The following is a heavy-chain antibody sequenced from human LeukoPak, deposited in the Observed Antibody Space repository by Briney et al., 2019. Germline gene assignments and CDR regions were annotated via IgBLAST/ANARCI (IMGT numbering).Heavy chain of an antibody. J-gene: IGHJ4*02. CDR2: ISKNGGTT. D-gene: IGHD1-26*01. Sequence: PGGSLRLSCSASGITFTNYAIHWVRQAPGKGLEYLSAISKNGGTTNYADSVKGRFTISRDNSKNALYLQMNSLTDDDTAVYYCAKKWGVGTTTLDYFDYWGQGTLVTVSS. CDR3: AKKWGVGTTTLDYFDY. CDR1: GITFTNYA. V-gene: IGHV3-64*04.